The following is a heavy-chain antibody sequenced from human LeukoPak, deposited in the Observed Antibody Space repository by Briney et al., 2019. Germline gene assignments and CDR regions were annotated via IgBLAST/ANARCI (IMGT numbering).Heavy chain of an antibody. CDR2: ISGSGGST. CDR3: AKGYSFATRPFWDY. V-gene: IGHV3-23*01. CDR1: GFTFSSYA. Sequence: PGGSLRLSCAASGFTFSSYAMSWVRQAPGKGLEWVSAISGSGGSTYYADSVKGRFTISRDNSKNTLYLQMNSLRAEDTAVYYCAKGYSFATRPFWDYWGRGTLVTVSS. D-gene: IGHD5-18*01. J-gene: IGHJ4*02.